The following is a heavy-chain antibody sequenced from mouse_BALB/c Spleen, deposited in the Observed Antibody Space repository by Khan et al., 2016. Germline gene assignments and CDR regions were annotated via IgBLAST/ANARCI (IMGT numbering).Heavy chain of an antibody. CDR1: GYTFTSYW. CDR3: ARGDDGNYDYAMDY. V-gene: IGHV1-87*01. J-gene: IGHJ4*01. D-gene: IGHD2-1*01. Sequence: VQLQESGAELARPGASVKLSCKASGYTFTSYWMQWVKQRPGQGLEWIGAIYPGDGGTRYTQKFKGKATLTADKSSSTAYMQLSSLASEDSAVYYWARGDDGNYDYAMDYWGQGTSVTVSS. CDR2: IYPGDGGT.